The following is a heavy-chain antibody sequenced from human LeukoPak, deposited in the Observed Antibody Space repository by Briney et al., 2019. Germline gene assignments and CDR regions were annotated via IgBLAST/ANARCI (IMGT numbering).Heavy chain of an antibody. V-gene: IGHV1-18*01. J-gene: IGHJ4*02. CDR1: GYTFTSYG. D-gene: IGHD2-2*01. CDR2: ISAYNGNT. CDR3: ARSPIVVVPAATPIFDY. Sequence: GASVNVSCKASGYTFTSYGISWVRQAPGQGLEWMGWISAYNGNTNYAQKLQGRVTMTTDTSTSTAYMELRSLRSDDTAVYYCARSPIVVVPAATPIFDYWGQGTLVTVSS.